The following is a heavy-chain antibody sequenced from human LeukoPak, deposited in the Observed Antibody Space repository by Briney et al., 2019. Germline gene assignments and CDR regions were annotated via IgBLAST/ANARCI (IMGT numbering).Heavy chain of an antibody. V-gene: IGHV3-64*01. CDR1: GFTFSSYA. D-gene: IGHD4-17*01. Sequence: PGGSLRLSCAASGFTFSSYAMHWVRQAPGKGLEYVSAISSNGGSTYYANSVKGRFTISRDNSKNTLYLQMGSLRAEDMAVYYCARGAYGDREGSYWGQGTLVTVSS. CDR2: ISSNGGST. CDR3: ARGAYGDREGSY. J-gene: IGHJ4*02.